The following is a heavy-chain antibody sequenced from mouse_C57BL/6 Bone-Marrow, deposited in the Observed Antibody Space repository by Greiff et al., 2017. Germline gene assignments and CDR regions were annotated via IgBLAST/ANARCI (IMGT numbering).Heavy chain of an antibody. CDR1: GYTFTSYW. Sequence: QVQLQQPGAELVRPGSSVKLSCKASGYTFTSYWMDWVKQRPGQGLEWIGNIYPSDSETNYNQKFKDKATLTVDKSSSTAYMQLSSLTSEDSAVYYVAIIDDGCRYYFDYWGQGTTLTVSS. J-gene: IGHJ2*01. V-gene: IGHV1-61*01. CDR2: IYPSDSET. CDR3: AIIDDGCRYYFDY. D-gene: IGHD2-3*01.